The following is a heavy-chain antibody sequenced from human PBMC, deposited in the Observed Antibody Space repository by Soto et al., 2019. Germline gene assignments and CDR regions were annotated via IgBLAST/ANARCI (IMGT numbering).Heavy chain of an antibody. J-gene: IGHJ6*02. Sequence: WETLSLTCTVSGGSISSSSYYWGWIRQPPGKGLEWIGSIYYSGSTYYNPSLKSRVTISVDTSKNQFSLKLSSVTAADTAVYYCARRGTTESDYYYGMDVWGQGTTVTVSS. CDR3: ARRGTTESDYYYGMDV. CDR2: IYYSGST. CDR1: GGSISSSSYY. D-gene: IGHD3-16*01. V-gene: IGHV4-39*01.